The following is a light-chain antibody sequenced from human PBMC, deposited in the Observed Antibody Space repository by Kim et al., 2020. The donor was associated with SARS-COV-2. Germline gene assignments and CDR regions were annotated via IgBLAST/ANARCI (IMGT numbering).Light chain of an antibody. Sequence: EIVMTQSPDTLSVSPGGRATLSCRASQSVGGNLAWYQHKPGQAPRLLIYCASTRVTGIPARFSGSGSGTEFTLTISSLQSEDFAIYYCQHYHNWPITFGQGTRLEIK. J-gene: IGKJ5*01. CDR1: QSVGGN. V-gene: IGKV3-15*01. CDR3: QHYHNWPIT. CDR2: CAS.